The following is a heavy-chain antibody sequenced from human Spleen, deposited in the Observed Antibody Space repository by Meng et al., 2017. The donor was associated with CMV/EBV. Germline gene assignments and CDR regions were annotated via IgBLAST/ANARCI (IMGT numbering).Heavy chain of an antibody. CDR1: GFSVSNNY. V-gene: IGHV3-53*05. D-gene: IGHD4-11*01. J-gene: IGHJ4*02. CDR2: IYNGGST. Sequence: GGSLRLSCAASGFSVSNNYMTWVRQAPGKGLEWVSVIYNGGSTYNADSVKGRFTISRDNSKNTLYLQMNSLRAEDTAVYYCARELRNSNYKYYFDYWGQGTLVTVSS. CDR3: ARELRNSNYKYYFDY.